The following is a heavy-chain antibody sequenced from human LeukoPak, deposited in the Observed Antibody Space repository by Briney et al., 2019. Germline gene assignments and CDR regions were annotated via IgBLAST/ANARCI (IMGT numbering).Heavy chain of an antibody. V-gene: IGHV3-21*01. J-gene: IGHJ4*02. Sequence: GGSLRLSCAASGFSFRTYTMNWVRQAPGKRLEWVSSISSDSRYIYYADSVKGRFTISRDNAQNSLYLQMNSLRVEDTAVYYCARDFRYEGDYWGQGTLVTVSS. CDR1: GFSFRTYT. D-gene: IGHD5-12*01. CDR3: ARDFRYEGDY. CDR2: ISSDSRYI.